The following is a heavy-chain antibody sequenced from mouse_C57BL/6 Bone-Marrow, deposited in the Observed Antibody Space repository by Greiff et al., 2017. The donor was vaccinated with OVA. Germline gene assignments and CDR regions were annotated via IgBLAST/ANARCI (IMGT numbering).Heavy chain of an antibody. Sequence: EVQLQQSGPELVKPGASVKISCKASGYTFTDYYMNWVKQSHGKSLEWIGDINPNNGGTSYNQKFKGKATLTVDKSSSTAYMELRSLTSEDSAVYYCARCPTVWYCDVWGTGTTVTVSS. D-gene: IGHD1-1*01. CDR2: INPNNGGT. CDR1: GYTFTDYY. J-gene: IGHJ1*03. CDR3: ARCPTVWYCDV. V-gene: IGHV1-26*01.